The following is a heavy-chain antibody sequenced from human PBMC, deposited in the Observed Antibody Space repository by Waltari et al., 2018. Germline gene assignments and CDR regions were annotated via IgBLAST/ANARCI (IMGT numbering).Heavy chain of an antibody. CDR2: TYFRSKWSD. CDR1: GDSVPSYSSA. Sequence: QVQLQQSGPGLVKPSQTLSLTCAISGDSVPSYSSAWNWIRQSPSRGFEWLGRTYFRSKWSDDYAVSVRGRLTINPDTSKNQFSLQLNSVTPEDTAVYYCARGVVANTYYFDYWGQGTLVTVSS. J-gene: IGHJ4*02. D-gene: IGHD2-15*01. CDR3: ARGVVANTYYFDY. V-gene: IGHV6-1*01.